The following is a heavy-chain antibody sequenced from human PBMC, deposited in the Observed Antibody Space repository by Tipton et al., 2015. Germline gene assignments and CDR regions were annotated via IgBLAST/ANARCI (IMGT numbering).Heavy chain of an antibody. J-gene: IGHJ4*02. V-gene: IGHV3-30*18. D-gene: IGHD2/OR15-2a*01. CDR2: ISYDGSVK. CDR1: GFGFSGYA. Sequence: SLRLSCAASGFGFSGYAMHWVRQPPGKGLEWVADISYDGSVKHYAKSVKGRFTISRDNSKNTLYLEMTSLGPDDTAEYFCAKTNMEAAFDYWGQGTQVTVSS. CDR3: AKTNMEAAFDY.